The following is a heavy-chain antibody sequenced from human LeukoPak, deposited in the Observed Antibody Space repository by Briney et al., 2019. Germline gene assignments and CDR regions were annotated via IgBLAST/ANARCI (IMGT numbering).Heavy chain of an antibody. CDR3: AKDSSVTRGFDY. J-gene: IGHJ4*02. D-gene: IGHD4-17*01. CDR1: GFTFSSYG. Sequence: GRSLRLSCAASGFTFSSYGMHWVRQAPGKGLEWVAVISHDGSNKYYADSVKGRFTISRDNSKNTLYLQMNSLRAEDTAVYYCAKDSSVTRGFDYWGQGTLVTVSS. CDR2: ISHDGSNK. V-gene: IGHV3-30*18.